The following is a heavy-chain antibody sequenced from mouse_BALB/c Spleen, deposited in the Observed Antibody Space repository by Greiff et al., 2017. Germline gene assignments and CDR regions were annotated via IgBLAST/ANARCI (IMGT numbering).Heavy chain of an antibody. CDR2: IDPANGNT. J-gene: IGHJ4*01. CDR1: GFNIKDTY. Sequence: EVQLQQSGAELVKPGASVKLSCTASGFNIKDTYMHWVKQRPEQGLEWIGRIDPANGNTKYDPKFQGKATITADTSSNTAYLQLSSLTSEDTAVYYGASVYGRSYDYAMDYWGQGTSVTVAS. D-gene: IGHD1-1*01. V-gene: IGHV14-3*02. CDR3: ASVYGRSYDYAMDY.